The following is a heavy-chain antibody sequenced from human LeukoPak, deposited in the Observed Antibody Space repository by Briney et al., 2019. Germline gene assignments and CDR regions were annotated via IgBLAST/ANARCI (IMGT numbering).Heavy chain of an antibody. D-gene: IGHD6-13*01. CDR2: INHSEST. CDR1: GGSFSGYY. Sequence: SETLSLTCAVYGGSFSGYYWSWIRQPPGKGLEWIGEINHSESTNYNPSLKSRVTISVDTSKSQFSLKLSSVTAVDTAVYYCARAQQLYYFDYWGQGTLVTVSS. CDR3: ARAQQLYYFDY. J-gene: IGHJ4*02. V-gene: IGHV4-34*01.